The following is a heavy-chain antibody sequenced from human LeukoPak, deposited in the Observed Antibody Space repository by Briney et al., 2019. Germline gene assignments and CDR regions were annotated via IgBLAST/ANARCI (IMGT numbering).Heavy chain of an antibody. Sequence: PGGSLRLSCVASGFTFSSHAMSWVRQAPGKGLEWVSTVGTGFDTYYTDSVKGRFTISRDNSKNTLSLQMRSLRAEDTATYYCTKNVPGRAIDYWGQGTLVTVSS. V-gene: IGHV3-23*01. CDR2: VGTGFDT. J-gene: IGHJ4*02. D-gene: IGHD2-15*01. CDR1: GFTFSSHA. CDR3: TKNVPGRAIDY.